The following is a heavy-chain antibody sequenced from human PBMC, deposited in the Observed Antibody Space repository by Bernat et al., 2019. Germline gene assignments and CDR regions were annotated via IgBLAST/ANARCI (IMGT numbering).Heavy chain of an antibody. Sequence: EVQLVESGGGLVQPGGSLRLSCAASGFTFSSYWMSWVRQAPGKGLEWVANIKQDGSEKYYVDSVKGRFTISRDNAKNSLYLHMNSLRAEDTAVYYCARDESYGDYSFPFDYWGQGTLVTVSS. CDR2: IKQDGSEK. D-gene: IGHD4-17*01. J-gene: IGHJ4*02. CDR3: ARDESYGDYSFPFDY. V-gene: IGHV3-7*04. CDR1: GFTFSSYW.